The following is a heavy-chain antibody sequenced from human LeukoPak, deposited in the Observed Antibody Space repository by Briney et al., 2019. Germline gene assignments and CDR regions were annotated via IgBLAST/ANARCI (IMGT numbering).Heavy chain of an antibody. CDR2: IKQDGSEK. CDR3: ARGKLAAASSPGAFDI. CDR1: GFTFSSYW. D-gene: IGHD6-13*01. J-gene: IGHJ3*02. V-gene: IGHV3-7*01. Sequence: GGSLRLSCAASGFTFSSYWMSWVRQAPGKGLEGVANIKQDGSEKYYVDSVKGRFTISRDNAKNSLYLQMNSLRAEDTAVYYCARGKLAAASSPGAFDIWGQGTMVTVSS.